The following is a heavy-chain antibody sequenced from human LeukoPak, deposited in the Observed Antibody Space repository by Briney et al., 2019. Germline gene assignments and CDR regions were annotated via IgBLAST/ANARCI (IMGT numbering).Heavy chain of an antibody. D-gene: IGHD3-3*01. V-gene: IGHV3-7*01. CDR3: GRSLYYAFWSGYYFDD. CDR1: GFSFSNFC. J-gene: IGHJ4*02. Sequence: PGGSQRLLCPPSGFSFSNFCMSWARQAPGKGLEWVANIKQDGSEKYYVDSVKGRFTISRDNAKNSLYLQKNSLRAEDTAVYYCGRSLYYAFWSGYYFDDWGQGTLVTVSS. CDR2: IKQDGSEK.